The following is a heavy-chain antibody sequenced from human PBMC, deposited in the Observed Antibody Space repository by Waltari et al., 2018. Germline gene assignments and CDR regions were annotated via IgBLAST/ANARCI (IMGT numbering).Heavy chain of an antibody. J-gene: IGHJ4*02. CDR3: TREDQGQPGGY. CDR2: IYYSGST. CDR1: GGSISSYY. D-gene: IGHD2-2*01. Sequence: QVQLQESGPGLVTPSETLSLTCTVSGGSISSYYWSWIRQPPGKGLEWIGYIYYSGSTNYNPSLKSRVTISRDNSKNTLNLQMNSLRAEDTAVYYCTREDQGQPGGYWGQGTLVTVSS. V-gene: IGHV4-59*12.